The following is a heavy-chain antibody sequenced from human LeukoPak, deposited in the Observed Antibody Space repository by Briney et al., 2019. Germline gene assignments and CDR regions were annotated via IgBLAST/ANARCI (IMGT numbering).Heavy chain of an antibody. CDR1: GYTFSCCW. Sequence: PGGSLRLSCAASGYTFSCCWMSWVRQAPGKGLEWVANIRQDGSEKYYVDSVKGRFTISRDNAKNSLYLQMNSLRAEDTAVYYCARGGDSSNWYPGYFDYWGQGALVTVSS. D-gene: IGHD6-13*01. CDR2: IRQDGSEK. CDR3: ARGGDSSNWYPGYFDY. V-gene: IGHV3-7*02. J-gene: IGHJ4*02.